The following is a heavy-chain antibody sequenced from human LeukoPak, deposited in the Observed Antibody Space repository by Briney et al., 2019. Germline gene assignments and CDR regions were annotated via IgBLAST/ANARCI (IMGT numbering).Heavy chain of an antibody. Sequence: GGSLRLSCAASGFTFSSYAMSWVRQAPGKGLEWVSAISGSGGSTYYADSVKGRFTISRDNSNNTLYLQMNSLRAEDTAIYYCAKGPIQQWLRRRPDYWGQGTLVTVSS. J-gene: IGHJ4*02. CDR1: GFTFSSYA. CDR2: ISGSGGST. CDR3: AKGPIQQWLRRRPDY. V-gene: IGHV3-23*01. D-gene: IGHD6-19*01.